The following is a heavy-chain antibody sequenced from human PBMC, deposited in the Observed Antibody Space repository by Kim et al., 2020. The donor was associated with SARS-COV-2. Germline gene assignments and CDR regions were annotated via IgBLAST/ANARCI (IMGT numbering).Heavy chain of an antibody. CDR2: IYPGDSDT. Sequence: GESLKISCKGSGYSFTSYWIGWVRQMPGKGLEWMGIIYPGDSDTRYSPSFQGQVTISADKSISTAYLQWSSLKASDTAMYYCARERGVEWELPSAFDIWGQGTMVTVSS. CDR3: ARERGVEWELPSAFDI. V-gene: IGHV5-51*01. CDR1: GYSFTSYW. J-gene: IGHJ3*02. D-gene: IGHD1-26*01.